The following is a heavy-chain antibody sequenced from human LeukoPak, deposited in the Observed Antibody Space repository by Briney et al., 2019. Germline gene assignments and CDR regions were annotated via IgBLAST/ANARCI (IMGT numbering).Heavy chain of an antibody. CDR2: IYTSGST. CDR1: GGSISSGSYY. CDR3: ARGRRQWLVLAGFDY. J-gene: IGHJ4*02. Sequence: SETLSLTCTVSGGSISSGSYYWSWIRQPAGKGLEWIGRIYTSGSTNYNPSLKSRVTISVDTSKNQFSLKLSSVTAADTAVYYCARGRRQWLVLAGFDYWGQGTLVTVSS. V-gene: IGHV4-61*02. D-gene: IGHD6-19*01.